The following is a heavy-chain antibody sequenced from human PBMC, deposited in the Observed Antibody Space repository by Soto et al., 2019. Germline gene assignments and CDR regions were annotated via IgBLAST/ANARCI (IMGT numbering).Heavy chain of an antibody. CDR2: INPKSGAT. CDR3: VYYCAKSNYGGDDYFQYGLDV. D-gene: IGHD2-21*02. V-gene: IGHV1-2*02. CDR1: GYRFTGYG. Sequence: QVQLVQSGAEVKKPGASLKVSCKASGYRFTGYGLHWVRQAPGQGLQWMGWINPKSGATDYAQKFQGRVNMTRAMSTNTAYLELSGLRSVDTADETAVYYCAKSNYGGDDYFQYGLDVWDQGTTVTVSS. J-gene: IGHJ6*02.